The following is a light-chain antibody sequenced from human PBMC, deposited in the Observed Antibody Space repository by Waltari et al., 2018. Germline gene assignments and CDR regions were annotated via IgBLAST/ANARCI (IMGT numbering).Light chain of an antibody. V-gene: IGLV2-11*01. J-gene: IGLJ1*01. CDR2: DVS. CDR3: CSFAGSYTFV. Sequence: QSALTQPRSVSGSPGQSVTISCTGTSRDVGGYHFFSWFQQHPGKVPKLLIYDVSERPSDVPDRFSGSKSANTASLTISGLQTDDEADYYCCSFAGSYTFVFGSGTRVTVL. CDR1: SRDVGGYHF.